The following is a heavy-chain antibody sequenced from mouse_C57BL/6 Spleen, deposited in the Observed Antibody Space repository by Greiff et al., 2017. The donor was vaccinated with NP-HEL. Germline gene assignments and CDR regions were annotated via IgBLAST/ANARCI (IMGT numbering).Heavy chain of an antibody. D-gene: IGHD1-1*01. CDR1: GYAFSSSW. J-gene: IGHJ4*01. CDR3: AEISSYPYYYAMDY. CDR2: IYPGDGDT. V-gene: IGHV1-82*01. Sequence: VQLQQSGPELVKPGASVKISCKASGYAFSSSWMNWVKQRPGKGLEWIGRIYPGDGDTNYNGKFKGKATLTADKSSSTAYMQLSSLTSEDSAVYFCAEISSYPYYYAMDYWGQGTSVTVSS.